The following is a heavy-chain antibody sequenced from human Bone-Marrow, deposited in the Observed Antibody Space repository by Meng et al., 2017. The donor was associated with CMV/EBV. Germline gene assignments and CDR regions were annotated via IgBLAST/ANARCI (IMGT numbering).Heavy chain of an antibody. J-gene: IGHJ6*02. D-gene: IGHD6-6*01. CDR1: GGSISSGSYF. V-gene: IGHV4-61*01. CDR3: ARVLGYSSSFYYYYGMDV. Sequence: SETLSLTCTVSGGSISSGSYFWGWIRQPPGKGLEWIGYIYYSGSTNYNPSLKSRVTISVDTSKNQFSLKLSSVTAADTAVYYCARVLGYSSSFYYYYGMDVWGQGTTVTVSS. CDR2: IYYSGST.